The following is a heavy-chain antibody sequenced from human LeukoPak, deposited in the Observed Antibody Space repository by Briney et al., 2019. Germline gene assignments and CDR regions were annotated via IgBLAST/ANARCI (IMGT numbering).Heavy chain of an antibody. J-gene: IGHJ4*02. CDR1: GFTFSNYA. CDR3: AKGRGYCTGGSCYSDY. V-gene: IGHV3-23*01. Sequence: PGGSLRLSCTASGFTFSNYAMSWARQAPGKGLEWVSTISGSDGSTYYADSVKGRLTISRDNSKNTLYLQMNSLRVEDTAIYYCAKGRGYCTGGSCYSDYWGQGTLVTVSP. CDR2: ISGSDGST. D-gene: IGHD2-15*01.